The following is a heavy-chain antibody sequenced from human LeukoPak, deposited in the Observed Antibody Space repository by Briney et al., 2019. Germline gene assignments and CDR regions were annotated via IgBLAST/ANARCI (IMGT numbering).Heavy chain of an antibody. Sequence: ASVKVSCKASGYTFTSYGISWVRQAPGQGLEWLGWISAYNGNTNYAQKLQGRVTMSTDTSTSTAYMELRSLRSDDTAVYYCARGAPRYCSSTSCYESYFDYWGQGTLVTVSS. D-gene: IGHD2-2*01. CDR2: ISAYNGNT. CDR3: ARGAPRYCSSTSCYESYFDY. V-gene: IGHV1-18*01. CDR1: GYTFTSYG. J-gene: IGHJ4*02.